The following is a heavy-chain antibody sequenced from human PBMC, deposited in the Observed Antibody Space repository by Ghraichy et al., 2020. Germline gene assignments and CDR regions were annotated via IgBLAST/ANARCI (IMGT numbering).Heavy chain of an antibody. V-gene: IGHV4-59*01. CDR1: GGSISSYY. D-gene: IGHD4-17*01. Sequence: SETLSLTCTVSGGSISSYYWSWIRQPPGKGLEWIGYIYYSGSTNYNPSLKSRVTISVDTSKNQFSLKLSSVTAADTAVYYCARCPGDYYGMDVWGQGTTVTVSS. CDR3: ARCPGDYYGMDV. CDR2: IYYSGST. J-gene: IGHJ6*02.